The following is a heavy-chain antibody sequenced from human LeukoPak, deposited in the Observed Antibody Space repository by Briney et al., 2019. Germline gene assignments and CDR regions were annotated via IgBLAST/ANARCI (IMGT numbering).Heavy chain of an antibody. D-gene: IGHD3-10*01. CDR2: ISDSGGST. CDR1: GFTFSSYA. CDR3: AKRGIIRGVIIIGFHKEAYYFDC. V-gene: IGHV3-23*01. J-gene: IGHJ4*02. Sequence: RGSLRLSCAASGFTFSSYAMHWVRQAPGKGLEWVSGISDSGGSTYYADSVKGRFIISRDNSKNTLYLQMNSLRAEDTAVYYCAKRGIIRGVIIIGFHKEAYYFDCWGQGTLVTVSS.